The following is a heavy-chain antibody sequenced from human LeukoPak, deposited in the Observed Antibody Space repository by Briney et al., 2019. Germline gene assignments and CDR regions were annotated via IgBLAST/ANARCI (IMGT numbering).Heavy chain of an antibody. J-gene: IGHJ4*02. CDR3: ARGNWNYNFDY. V-gene: IGHV3-21*01. CDR1: GFTFSSYS. Sequence: GGSLRLSCAASGFTFSSYSMNWVRQAPGKGLEWVSSFSSSSSYIYYADSLKGRFTISRDNAKNSRYLQMNSLGAEGTAVYYCARGNWNYNFDYWGQGTLVTVSS. D-gene: IGHD1-7*01. CDR2: FSSSSSYI.